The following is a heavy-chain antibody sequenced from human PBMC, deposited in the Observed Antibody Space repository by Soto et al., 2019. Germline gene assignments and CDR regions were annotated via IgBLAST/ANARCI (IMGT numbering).Heavy chain of an antibody. CDR3: ARAPGAPTIFGGLCMDV. V-gene: IGHV1-69*01. J-gene: IGHJ6*02. CDR1: GGTFSSYA. CDR2: IIPIFGTA. Sequence: QVQLVQSGAEVKKPGSSVKVSCKASGGTFSSYAISWVRQAPGHGLEWMGGIIPIFGTANYAQKSQGRVTITADESTSTAYMELSSLRSEDTAVYACARAPGAPTIFGGLCMDVWGQGTTVTVSS. D-gene: IGHD3-3*01.